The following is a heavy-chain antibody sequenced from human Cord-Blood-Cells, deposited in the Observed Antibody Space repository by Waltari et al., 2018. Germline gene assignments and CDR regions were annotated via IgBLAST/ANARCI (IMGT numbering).Heavy chain of an antibody. CDR2: INRGGST. Sequence: EVQLVESGGGLIQPGGSLRLSCAASGFTVSSNYMSWVRQAPGKGLEWVSVINRGGSTYYADSVKGRCTSSRNNSKNTRYLHMISLRAQDTAVYYCSTGPRGYFDYWGQGTLVTVSS. J-gene: IGHJ4*02. V-gene: IGHV3-53*01. D-gene: IGHD5-12*01. CDR3: STGPRGYFDY. CDR1: GFTVSSNY.